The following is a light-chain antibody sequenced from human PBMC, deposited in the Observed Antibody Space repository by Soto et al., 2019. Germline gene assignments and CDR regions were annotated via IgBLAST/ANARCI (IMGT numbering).Light chain of an antibody. J-gene: IGKJ1*01. V-gene: IGKV3-20*01. CDR2: GAS. Sequence: EIVLTQSPGTLSLSPGERATLSCRASQSVSSSYLAWYQQKPGQAPRPLIYGASSRAIGIPDRFSGSGSGTDFTLTISSLQSEDFAVYYCQQYNNWPGTFGQGTKVEIK. CDR1: QSVSSSY. CDR3: QQYNNWPGT.